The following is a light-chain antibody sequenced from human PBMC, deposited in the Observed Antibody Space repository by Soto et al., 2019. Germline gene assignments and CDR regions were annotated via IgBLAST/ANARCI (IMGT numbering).Light chain of an antibody. V-gene: IGKV1-9*01. CDR1: QGISSY. Sequence: DIQLTQSPSFLSASVGDRVTITCRASQGISSYLAWYQQKPGTAPQLLIYAASTLQSGGPSRFSGSGSGTEFALTISSLQPEDFATYYCQQLHSNPYTFGQGTKVEI. CDR3: QQLHSNPYT. CDR2: AAS. J-gene: IGKJ2*01.